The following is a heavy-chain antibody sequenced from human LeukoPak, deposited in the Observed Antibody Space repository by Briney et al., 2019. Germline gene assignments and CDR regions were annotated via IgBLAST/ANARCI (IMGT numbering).Heavy chain of an antibody. V-gene: IGHV3-21*01. CDR2: ISSSSSYI. J-gene: IGHJ4*02. D-gene: IGHD4/OR15-4a*01. CDR1: GFTFSSYS. CDR3: ARDYGGRREYYFDY. Sequence: GGSLRLSCAASGFTFSSYSMNWVRQAPGKGLEWVSSISSSSSYIYYADSVKGRFTISRDNAKNSLYLQMNSLRAEDTAVYYCARDYGGRREYYFDYWGQGTLVTVSS.